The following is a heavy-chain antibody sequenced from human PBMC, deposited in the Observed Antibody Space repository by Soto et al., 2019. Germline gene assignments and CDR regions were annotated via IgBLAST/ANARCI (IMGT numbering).Heavy chain of an antibody. V-gene: IGHV3-49*04. D-gene: IGHD3-10*02. CDR3: ARDLRGSIYVFDY. J-gene: IGHJ4*02. CDR2: IRSKGFGGTT. Sequence: EVQLVESGGGLVQPGRSLRLSCTTSGFTFGDYTMGWVRQAPGKGLEWVGFIRSKGFGGTTEYAASVKGRFTISRDDSKSIAYLQMSSLKTEDTAVYYCARDLRGSIYVFDYWGQGALVTVSS. CDR1: GFTFGDYT.